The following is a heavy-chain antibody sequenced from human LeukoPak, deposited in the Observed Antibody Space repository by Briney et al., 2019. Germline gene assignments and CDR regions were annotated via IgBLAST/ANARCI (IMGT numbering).Heavy chain of an antibody. CDR1: GFTFSSCE. V-gene: IGHV3-48*03. J-gene: IGHJ4*02. CDR2: ISSSGSTI. Sequence: GGSLRLSCAASGFTFSSCEMNWVRQAPGKGLEWVSYISSSGSTIYYADSVKGRFTISRDNAKNSLYLQMNSLRAEDTAVYYCARVTEDIVVVPAAPLDYWGQGTLVTVSS. CDR3: ARVTEDIVVVPAAPLDY. D-gene: IGHD2-2*01.